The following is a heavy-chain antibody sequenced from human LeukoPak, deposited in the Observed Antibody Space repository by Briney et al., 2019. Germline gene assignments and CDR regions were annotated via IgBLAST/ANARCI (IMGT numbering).Heavy chain of an antibody. Sequence: SETLSLTCAVYGGSFSGYYWSWIRQPPGKGLEWIGEINHSGSTNYNPSLKSRVTMSVDTSKNQFSLKLSSVTAADTAVYYCARDQVAAGWFDPWGQGTLVTVSS. CDR3: ARDQVAAGWFDP. V-gene: IGHV4-34*01. CDR2: INHSGST. J-gene: IGHJ5*02. CDR1: GGSFSGYY. D-gene: IGHD6-13*01.